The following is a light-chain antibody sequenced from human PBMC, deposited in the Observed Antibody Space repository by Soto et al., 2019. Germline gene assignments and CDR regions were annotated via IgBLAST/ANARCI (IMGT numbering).Light chain of an antibody. CDR2: GAS. Sequence: EIVLRQSPGTLSLSPGERATLSCRASQSVSSNLAWYQQKPGQAPRLLIYGASTRATGIPARFSGSGSGTEFTLTISSLQSEDFAVYYCQQYNNWPRTFGQGTKV. J-gene: IGKJ1*01. CDR1: QSVSSN. V-gene: IGKV3-15*01. CDR3: QQYNNWPRT.